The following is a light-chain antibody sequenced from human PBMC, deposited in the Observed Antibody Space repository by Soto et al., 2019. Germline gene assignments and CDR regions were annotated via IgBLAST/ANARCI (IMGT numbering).Light chain of an antibody. CDR1: SSDVGGYNY. V-gene: IGLV2-14*01. CDR2: DVS. J-gene: IGLJ1*01. Sequence: LAPPASVSGSPGQSITISCPGTSSDVGGYNYVSWYQQHPGKAPKLMIYDVSNRPSGVSNRFSGSKSGNTASLTISGLQAEDEADYYCSSYTSSSTLYVFGTGTKVTVL. CDR3: SSYTSSSTLYV.